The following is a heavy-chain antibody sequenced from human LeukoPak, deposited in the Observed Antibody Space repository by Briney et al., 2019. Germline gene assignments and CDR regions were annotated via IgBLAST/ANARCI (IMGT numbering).Heavy chain of an antibody. Sequence: GGSLRLSCAASGFTFTSYAMYWVRQAPGKGLEWVSYISSSGSTIYYADSVKGRFTISRDNAKNSLYLQMNSLRAEDTAVYYCARDHSRWGLDYWGQGTLVTVSS. D-gene: IGHD7-27*01. CDR2: ISSSGSTI. CDR1: GFTFTSYA. CDR3: ARDHSRWGLDY. V-gene: IGHV3-48*03. J-gene: IGHJ4*02.